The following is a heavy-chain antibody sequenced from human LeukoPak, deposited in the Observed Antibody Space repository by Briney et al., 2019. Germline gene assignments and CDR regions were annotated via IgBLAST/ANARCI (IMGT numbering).Heavy chain of an antibody. J-gene: IGHJ3*02. Sequence: SETLSLTCTVSGGSISSYYWSWIRQPAGKGLEWIGRIYTSGSTNYNPSLKSRVTMSVDTSRNQFSLKLSSVTAADTAVYYCAREVNYYDILTGYSSHDAFDIWGQGTMVTVSS. CDR2: IYTSGST. V-gene: IGHV4-4*07. CDR3: AREVNYYDILTGYSSHDAFDI. D-gene: IGHD3-9*01. CDR1: GGSISSYY.